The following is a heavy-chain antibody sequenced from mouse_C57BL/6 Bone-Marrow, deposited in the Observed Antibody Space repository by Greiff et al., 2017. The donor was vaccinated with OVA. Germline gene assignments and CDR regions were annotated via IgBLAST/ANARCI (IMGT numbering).Heavy chain of an antibody. D-gene: IGHD2-4*01. CDR1: GYTFTGYW. CDR2: ILPGRGST. J-gene: IGHJ2*01. CDR3: ARTYDYDREGFDY. V-gene: IGHV1-9*01. Sequence: VPLQQSGAELMKPGASVKLSCKATGYTFTGYWIEWVKQRPGHGLEWIGEILPGRGSTNYNEKFKGKATFTADTSSNTAYMQLSSLTTEDAAIYYCARTYDYDREGFDYWGKGTTLTVSS.